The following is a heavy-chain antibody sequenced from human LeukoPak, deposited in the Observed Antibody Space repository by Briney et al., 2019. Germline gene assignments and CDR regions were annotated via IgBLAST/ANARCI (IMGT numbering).Heavy chain of an antibody. CDR2: IYYSGST. CDR3: ASPRALLRAFDI. CDR1: GGSISSSSYY. V-gene: IGHV4-39*07. Sequence: SETLSLTCTVSGGSISSSSYYWGWIRQPPGKGLEWIGSIYYSGSTYYNPSLKSRVTISVDTSKNQFSLKLSSVTAADTAVYYCASPRALLRAFDIWGQGTMVTVSS. D-gene: IGHD1-26*01. J-gene: IGHJ3*02.